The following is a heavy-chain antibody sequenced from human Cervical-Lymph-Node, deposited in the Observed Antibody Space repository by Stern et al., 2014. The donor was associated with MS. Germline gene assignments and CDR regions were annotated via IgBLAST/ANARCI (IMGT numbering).Heavy chain of an antibody. CDR3: ARDMVDADKWFDP. CDR2: INPSGGST. D-gene: IGHD2-15*01. V-gene: IGHV1-46*01. J-gene: IGHJ5*02. CDR1: GYTFTHYH. Sequence: QAQLVQSGAEVKKPGASVNVSCKASGYTFTHYHINWVRQAPGQGLEWMAMINPSGGSTTYGQKFHGRLTVTRDTSTSTVYMELRSLRSDDTALYYCARDMVDADKWFDPWGQGTLVTVSS.